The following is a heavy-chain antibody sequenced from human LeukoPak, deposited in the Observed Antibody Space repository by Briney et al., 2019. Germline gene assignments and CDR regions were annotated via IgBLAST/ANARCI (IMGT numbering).Heavy chain of an antibody. J-gene: IGHJ4*02. CDR3: ARGGDGQQLVLVY. V-gene: IGHV4-4*07. D-gene: IGHD6-13*01. Sequence: PSETLSLTCTVSGGSISSYYWSWIRQPAGKGLEWIGRIYTSGSTNYNPSLKSRVTISADTAKSQFSLKLSSVTAADTAVYYCARGGDGQQLVLVYWGQGTLVTVSS. CDR1: GGSISSYY. CDR2: IYTSGST.